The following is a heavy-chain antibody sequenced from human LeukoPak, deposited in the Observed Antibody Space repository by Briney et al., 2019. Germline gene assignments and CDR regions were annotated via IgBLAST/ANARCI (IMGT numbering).Heavy chain of an antibody. V-gene: IGHV3-30*02. Sequence: GGSLRLSCAASGFTFSSYGIHWVRQAPGKGLEWVAFIRYDGSSKYYADSVKGRFTISRDNSKNTLNLQMNSLRAEDTAVYYCAKDGGYSYGPKFDYWGQGTLVTVSS. CDR3: AKDGGYSYGPKFDY. CDR1: GFTFSSYG. CDR2: IRYDGSSK. D-gene: IGHD5-18*01. J-gene: IGHJ4*02.